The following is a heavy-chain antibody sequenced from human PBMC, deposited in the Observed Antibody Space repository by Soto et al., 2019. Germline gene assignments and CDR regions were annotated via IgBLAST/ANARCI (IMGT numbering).Heavy chain of an antibody. CDR2: IDWDDDK. V-gene: IGHV2-70*01. Sequence: SGPTLVNPTQTLTLTCTFSGFSLSTSGMCVSWIRQPPGKALEWLALIDWDDDKYYSTSLKTRLTISKDTSKNQVVLTMTNMDPVDTATYYCARMADSSSSLYFDYWGQGTLVTVSS. D-gene: IGHD6-6*01. CDR1: GFSLSTSGMC. J-gene: IGHJ4*02. CDR3: ARMADSSSSLYFDY.